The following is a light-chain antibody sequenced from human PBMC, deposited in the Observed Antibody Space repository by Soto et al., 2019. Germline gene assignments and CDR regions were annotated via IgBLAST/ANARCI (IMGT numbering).Light chain of an antibody. CDR2: GVS. V-gene: IGLV2-11*01. CDR1: SSDVGDYNY. J-gene: IGLJ1*01. CDR3: CSYAGRYMYG. Sequence: QSALTQPRSVSGSPGQSVTISCTGTSSDVGDYNYVSWYQQHPGKAPKLIIYGVSKRPSGVPDRFSGSKSGNTASLTSSGLQGEDEADYYCCSYAGRYMYGFGTGTKLSVL.